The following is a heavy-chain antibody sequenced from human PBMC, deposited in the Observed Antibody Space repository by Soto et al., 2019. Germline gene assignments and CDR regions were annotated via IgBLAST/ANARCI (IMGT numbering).Heavy chain of an antibody. CDR1: GASMTRSVW. CDR3: ARKAWASFDY. J-gene: IGHJ4*01. V-gene: IGHV4-4*02. CDR2: VFHTGNT. Sequence: QVQMQESGPGLVKPSGTLSLTCTVSGASMTRSVWWTWVSHPPGKGLEGIGEVFHTGNTKYNPSLKNRVTMSVDRSTNEFSLKMTPVTAANTAIYNCARKAWASFDYSGHGTLVTVSS. D-gene: IGHD7-27*01.